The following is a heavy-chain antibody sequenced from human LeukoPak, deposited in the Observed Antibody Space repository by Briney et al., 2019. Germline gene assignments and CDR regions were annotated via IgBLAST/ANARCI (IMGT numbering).Heavy chain of an antibody. J-gene: IGHJ4*02. Sequence: GASVKVSCKASGYTFTGYYMHWVRQAPGQGLEWMGWINPNSGGTNYAQKFQGRVTMTRDTSISTAYMELSRLRSDDTAVYYCARRAYGGERAFDYWGQRTLVTVSS. CDR2: INPNSGGT. CDR1: GYTFTGYY. D-gene: IGHD3-16*01. V-gene: IGHV1-2*02. CDR3: ARRAYGGERAFDY.